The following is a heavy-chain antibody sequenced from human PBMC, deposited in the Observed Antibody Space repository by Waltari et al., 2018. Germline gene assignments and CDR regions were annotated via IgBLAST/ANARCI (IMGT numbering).Heavy chain of an antibody. D-gene: IGHD3-3*01. J-gene: IGHJ4*02. CDR1: GFTFSNYA. V-gene: IGHV3-30*01. CDR2: ISFDDNNK. CDR3: AALNNFWSDVT. Sequence: QVQLVASGGGVVQPERSLRLACVVSGFTFSNYAMHWVRQAPGKGLEWVAVISFDDNNKYYADSVKGRFTISRDNSRSTLYLQMNSLRIDDTAVYYCAALNNFWSDVTWDQGTLVTVSS.